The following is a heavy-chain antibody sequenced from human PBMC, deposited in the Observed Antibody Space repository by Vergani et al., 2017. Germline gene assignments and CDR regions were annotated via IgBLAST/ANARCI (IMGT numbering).Heavy chain of an antibody. Sequence: QLQLHKSGPGLVKPSETLSLTCTLSGGSISSSSHFWGWLRQTPGKGLEWIGSIYYSVSTYYNPSLKSRVSISVDTSKNQFSLRLTSVTAADTAVYYCASKRGACRAAYCHSYDFWGPGTLVGVSS. V-gene: IGHV4-39*01. J-gene: IGHJ4*02. D-gene: IGHD2-15*01. CDR3: ASKRGACRAAYCHSYDF. CDR2: IYYSVST. CDR1: GGSISSSSHF.